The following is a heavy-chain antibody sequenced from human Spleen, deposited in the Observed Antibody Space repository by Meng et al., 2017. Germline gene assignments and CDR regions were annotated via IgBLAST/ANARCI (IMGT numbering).Heavy chain of an antibody. J-gene: IGHJ3*02. CDR3: ARNSYGSGSYYSVFDI. CDR1: GGSISSGSYY. D-gene: IGHD3-10*01. CDR2: IYTSGST. V-gene: IGHV4-61*02. Sequence: SETLSLTCTVSGGSISSGSYYWSWIRQPAGKGLEWIGRIYTSGSTNYNPSLKSRVTISVDTSKNHFSLKLRSVTAADTAVYYCARNSYGSGSYYSVFDIWGQGTMVTVSS.